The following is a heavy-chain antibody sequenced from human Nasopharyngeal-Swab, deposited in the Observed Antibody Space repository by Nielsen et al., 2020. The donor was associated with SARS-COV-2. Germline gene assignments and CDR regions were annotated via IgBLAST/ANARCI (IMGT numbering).Heavy chain of an antibody. D-gene: IGHD3-10*01. J-gene: IGHJ4*02. CDR2: IYYSGST. Sequence: LRLSCTVSGGSISSGGYYWSWIRQHPGKGLEWIGYIYYSGSTYYNPSLKGRVTISVDTSKNQFSLKLSSVTAADTAVYYCARRGKIWFGDRSFDYWGQGTLVTVSS. CDR3: ARRGKIWFGDRSFDY. CDR1: GGSISSGGYY. V-gene: IGHV4-31*03.